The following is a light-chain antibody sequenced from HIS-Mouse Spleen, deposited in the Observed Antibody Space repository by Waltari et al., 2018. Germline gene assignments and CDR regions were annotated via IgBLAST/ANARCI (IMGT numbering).Light chain of an antibody. CDR1: QSVSSN. Sequence: EIVMTQSPATLSVSPGERATLSCRASQSVSSNLAWYQQKPGQAPRRLIYGASTRATGSPASFSGSGSGTEFTLTISSMQSEDFAVYDCQQYNNWPPLTFGGGTKVEIK. J-gene: IGKJ4*01. CDR2: GAS. CDR3: QQYNNWPPLT. V-gene: IGKV3-15*01.